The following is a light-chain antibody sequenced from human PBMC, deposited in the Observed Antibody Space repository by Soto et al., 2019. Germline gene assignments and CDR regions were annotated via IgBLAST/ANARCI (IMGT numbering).Light chain of an antibody. Sequence: QAVLTQPRSACGTAGYRVAISCSGSSSNIGSHPVNWYQQLPGTAPKLLLYGDNQRPSGVPDRFSGSKSGTSASLAISGLQSEDEANYYCASWDNSLNGLYVFGTGTKVTXL. CDR2: GDN. CDR1: SSNIGSHP. V-gene: IGLV1-44*01. J-gene: IGLJ1*01. CDR3: ASWDNSLNGLYV.